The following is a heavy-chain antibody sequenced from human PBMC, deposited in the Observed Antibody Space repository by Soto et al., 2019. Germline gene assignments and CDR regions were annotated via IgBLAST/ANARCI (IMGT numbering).Heavy chain of an antibody. CDR1: GFTFSSYG. Sequence: QVQLVESAGGVVQPGRSLRLSCAASGFTFSSYGMHWVRQAPGKGLEWVAVISYDGSNKYYADSVKGRFTISRDNSKNTLYLQMNSLRAEDTAVYYCAKDLSGIEVYWGQGTLVTVSS. CDR3: AKDLSGIEVY. CDR2: ISYDGSNK. J-gene: IGHJ4*02. D-gene: IGHD2-15*01. V-gene: IGHV3-30*18.